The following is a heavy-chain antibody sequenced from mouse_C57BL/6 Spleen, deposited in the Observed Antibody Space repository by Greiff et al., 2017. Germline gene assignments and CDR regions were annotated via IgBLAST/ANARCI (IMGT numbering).Heavy chain of an antibody. Sequence: EVQLQQSGPELVKPGASVKISCKASGYSFTGYYMNWVKQSPEKSLEWIGEINPSTGGTTYNQKFKAKATLTVDKSSSTAYMQLKSLTSEDSAVYYCARTGGSSYLFDYWGQGTTLTVSS. D-gene: IGHD1-1*01. J-gene: IGHJ2*01. V-gene: IGHV1-42*01. CDR3: ARTGGSSYLFDY. CDR2: INPSTGGT. CDR1: GYSFTGYY.